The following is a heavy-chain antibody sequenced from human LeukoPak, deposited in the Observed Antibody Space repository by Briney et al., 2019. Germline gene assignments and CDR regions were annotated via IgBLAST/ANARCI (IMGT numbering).Heavy chain of an antibody. CDR1: GFTFSSYS. CDR3: ARVSKLRFGDLLDDY. CDR2: ISSSSSYI. Sequence: GGSLRLSCAASGFTFSSYSMNWVRQAPGKGLEWVSSISSSSSYIYYADSVKGRFTISRGNAKNSLYLQMNSLRAEDTAVYYCARVSKLRFGDLLDDYWGQGTLVTVSS. J-gene: IGHJ4*02. D-gene: IGHD3-10*01. V-gene: IGHV3-21*01.